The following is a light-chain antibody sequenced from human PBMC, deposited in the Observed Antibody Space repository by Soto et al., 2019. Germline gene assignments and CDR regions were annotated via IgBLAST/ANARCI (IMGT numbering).Light chain of an antibody. Sequence: EIVMTQSPATLSVSPGERATLSCRASQSVRNNLAWYQKKPGQAPRLLIYGASTRATGIPARFSGSGSGTEFTLTISSLQSEDFAVYYCQQYNNWWTFGQGTKVEI. CDR3: QQYNNWWT. J-gene: IGKJ1*01. CDR2: GAS. V-gene: IGKV3-15*01. CDR1: QSVRNN.